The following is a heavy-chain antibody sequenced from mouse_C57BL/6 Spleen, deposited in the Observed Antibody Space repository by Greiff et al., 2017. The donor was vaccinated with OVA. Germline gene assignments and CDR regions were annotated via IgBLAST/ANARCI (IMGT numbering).Heavy chain of an antibody. Sequence: VQLQQSVAELVRPGASVKLSCTASGFNIKNTYMHWVKQRTEQGLEWIGRIDPANGNTKYAPKFQGKATITADTSSNTAYLQLSSLTSEDTAIYYCARAYYGSSYYGNFDVWGTGTTVTVSS. CDR3: ARAYYGSSYYGNFDV. J-gene: IGHJ1*03. CDR2: IDPANGNT. D-gene: IGHD1-1*01. V-gene: IGHV14-3*01. CDR1: GFNIKNTY.